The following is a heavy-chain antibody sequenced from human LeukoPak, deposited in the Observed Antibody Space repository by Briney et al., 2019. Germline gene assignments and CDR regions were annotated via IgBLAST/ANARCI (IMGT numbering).Heavy chain of an antibody. D-gene: IGHD6-25*01. CDR3: AKGPPRRLNPGGGYFDY. J-gene: IGHJ4*02. Sequence: PGGSLRLSCAASGFTFSSYGMHWVRQAPGKGLEWVAVISYDGSNKYYADSAKGRFTISRDNSKNTLYLQMNSLRAEDTAVYYCAKGPPRRLNPGGGYFDYWGQGTLVTVSS. V-gene: IGHV3-30*18. CDR1: GFTFSSYG. CDR2: ISYDGSNK.